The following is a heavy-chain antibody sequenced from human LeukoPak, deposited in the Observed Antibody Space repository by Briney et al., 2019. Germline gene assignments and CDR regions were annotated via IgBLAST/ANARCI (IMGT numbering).Heavy chain of an antibody. V-gene: IGHV3-23*01. J-gene: IGHJ4*02. CDR1: GFTFSGYA. Sequence: GGSLRLSCAASGFTFSGYAMTWVRQAPGQGLEWVSAISASGGNTYYADSVKGRFTISRDNSKYTLYLQINSLRAEDTAVYYCAKDSTGVAATDYWGQGTLVTVSS. CDR3: AKDSTGVAATDY. D-gene: IGHD6-19*01. CDR2: ISASGGNT.